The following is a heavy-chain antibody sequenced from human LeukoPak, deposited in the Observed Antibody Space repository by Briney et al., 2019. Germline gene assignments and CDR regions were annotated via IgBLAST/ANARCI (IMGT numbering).Heavy chain of an antibody. J-gene: IGHJ4*02. Sequence: GGSLRLSCAASGFTFSSYGMHWVRQAPGKGLEWVAVISYDGSNKYYADSVKGRFTISRDNSKNTLYLQMNSLRAEDTAVYYCARGANGQWPSYFDYWGQGTLVTVSS. CDR3: ARGANGQWPSYFDY. D-gene: IGHD6-19*01. CDR2: ISYDGSNK. V-gene: IGHV3-30*03. CDR1: GFTFSSYG.